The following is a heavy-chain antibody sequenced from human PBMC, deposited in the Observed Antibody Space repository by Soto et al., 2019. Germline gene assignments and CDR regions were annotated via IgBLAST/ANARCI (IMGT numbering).Heavy chain of an antibody. Sequence: QVQLVQSGAEVKKPGASVKVSCKASGYTFTHYYIHWVRQAPGQGLEWMGIINPNGGSTTYAQKFRAGFTMTRDTSKSTVYMELSSLRSEDSAVYYCATSVNSAMAFDYWGQGTLVTVSS. CDR2: INPNGGST. CDR3: ATSVNSAMAFDY. J-gene: IGHJ4*02. V-gene: IGHV1-46*01. D-gene: IGHD5-18*01. CDR1: GYTFTHYY.